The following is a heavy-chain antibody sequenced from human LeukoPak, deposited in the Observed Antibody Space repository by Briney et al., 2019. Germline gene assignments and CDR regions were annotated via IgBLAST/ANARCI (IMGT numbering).Heavy chain of an antibody. CDR2: IYHSGST. CDR3: ARGIRIAAAGINWFDP. J-gene: IGHJ5*02. Sequence: SETLSLTCAVSGGSISSSNWWSWVRQPPEKGLEWIGEIYHSGSTNYNPSLRSRVTISVDKSKNQFSLKLSSVTAADTAVYYCARGIRIAAAGINWFDPWGQGTLVTVSS. D-gene: IGHD6-13*01. V-gene: IGHV4-4*02. CDR1: GGSISSSNW.